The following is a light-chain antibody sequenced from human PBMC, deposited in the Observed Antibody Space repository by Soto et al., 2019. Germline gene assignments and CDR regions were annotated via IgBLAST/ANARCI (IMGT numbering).Light chain of an antibody. CDR1: QSVTGSY. J-gene: IGKJ1*01. Sequence: EIVFAQSPGTLSLSPGDTATLSCRASQSVTGSYLAWYQQKPGQAPRLLIYGASKRATGIPDRFSGSGSGTDFTLTSSRLEPEDFAVYYCQQYGSSGTFGQGTKVDIK. V-gene: IGKV3-20*01. CDR3: QQYGSSGT. CDR2: GAS.